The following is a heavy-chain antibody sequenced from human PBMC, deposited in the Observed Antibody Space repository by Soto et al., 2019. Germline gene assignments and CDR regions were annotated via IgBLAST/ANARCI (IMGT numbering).Heavy chain of an antibody. CDR1: GFTFSSYA. V-gene: IGHV3-30*04. CDR2: ISYDGSNK. Sequence: GGSLRLSCAASGFTFSSYAMHWVRQAPGKGLEWVAGISYDGSNKYYADSVKGRFTISRDNSKNTPYLQMNSLRAEDTAVYYCAAGSFLYSSSSTPSYYFDYWGQGTLVTVSS. CDR3: AAGSFLYSSSSTPSYYFDY. J-gene: IGHJ4*02. D-gene: IGHD6-6*01.